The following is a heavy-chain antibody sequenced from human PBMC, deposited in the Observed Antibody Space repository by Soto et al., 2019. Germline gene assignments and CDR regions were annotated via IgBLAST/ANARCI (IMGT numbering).Heavy chain of an antibody. D-gene: IGHD3-10*01. J-gene: IGHJ5*02. V-gene: IGHV3-7*01. CDR1: GVTFSSYW. Sequence: GGSLRLSCAASGVTFSSYWMSWVRQAPGKGLQWVANINEDGSEKYYVGSVKGRFTISRDNAKNSLYLQMNSLRAEDTAVYYCARAGFGSGTYALFEPWGQGTLVTVSS. CDR2: INEDGSEK. CDR3: ARAGFGSGTYALFEP.